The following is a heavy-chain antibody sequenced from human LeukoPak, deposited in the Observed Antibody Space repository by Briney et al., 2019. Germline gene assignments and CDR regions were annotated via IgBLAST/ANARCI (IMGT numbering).Heavy chain of an antibody. J-gene: IGHJ4*02. CDR3: ARTVGTHRFDY. V-gene: IGHV4-39*01. CDR1: GGSISSSDYY. D-gene: IGHD4-23*01. CDR2: IYYNGNT. Sequence: SETLSLTCIVSGGSISSSDYYWGWIRQPPGERLEWIGTIYYNGNTYYNPSLQSRVIISVDTSKNQFSLKLTSVTAPDTAVYYCARTVGTHRFDYWGQGILVTVSS.